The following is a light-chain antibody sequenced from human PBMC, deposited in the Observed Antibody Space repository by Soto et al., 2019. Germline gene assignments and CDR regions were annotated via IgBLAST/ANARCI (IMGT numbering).Light chain of an antibody. Sequence: DIQLTQAPSFLSASAGDTVTITCRASQDIRSYLAWYQQKAGRAPKLLIYAASTLQSEVPSRFSGSGSGTEFTLTISSLQPDDFATYYCQRYNSYWAFGPGTKVDI. CDR1: QDIRSY. CDR3: QRYNSYWA. V-gene: IGKV1-9*01. J-gene: IGKJ1*01. CDR2: AAS.